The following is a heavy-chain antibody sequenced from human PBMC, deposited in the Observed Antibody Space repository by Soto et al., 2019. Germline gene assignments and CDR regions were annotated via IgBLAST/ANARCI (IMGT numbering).Heavy chain of an antibody. CDR3: ARAAGYNSGWYTHTFDY. CDR2: IYHSGST. J-gene: IGHJ4*02. V-gene: IGHV4-4*02. Sequence: PSETLSLTCAVSGGSISSSNWWSWVRQPPGKGLEWIGEIYHSGSTNYNPSLKSRVTISVDKSKNQFSLKLSSVTAADTAVYYCARAAGYNSGWYTHTFDYWGQGTLVTVSS. CDR1: GGSISSSNW. D-gene: IGHD6-19*01.